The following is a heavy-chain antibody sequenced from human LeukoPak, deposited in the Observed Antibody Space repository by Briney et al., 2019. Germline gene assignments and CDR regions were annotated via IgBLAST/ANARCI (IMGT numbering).Heavy chain of an antibody. Sequence: PSETLSLTCSVPGGSISSYYWSWIRQPPGKGLEWIGYIYSSGSTNYNPSLKSRVTISVDTSKNQFSLKLRSATAADTAVYYCARDRHGSGSAHSFDPWGQGTLVTVSS. D-gene: IGHD3-10*01. CDR3: ARDRHGSGSAHSFDP. CDR2: IYSSGST. J-gene: IGHJ5*02. CDR1: GGSISSYY. V-gene: IGHV4-59*01.